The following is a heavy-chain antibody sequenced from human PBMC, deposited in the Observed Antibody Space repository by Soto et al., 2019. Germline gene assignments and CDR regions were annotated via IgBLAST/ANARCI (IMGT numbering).Heavy chain of an antibody. V-gene: IGHV3-30*18. Sequence: GGSLRLSCAASGFTFSSYGMHWVRQAPGKGLEWVAVISYDGSNKYYADSVKGRFTISRDNSKNTLYLQMNSLRAEDTAVYYCSNFYPAITMIVVVPSPAFDIWGQGTMVTVSS. D-gene: IGHD3-22*01. J-gene: IGHJ3*02. CDR2: ISYDGSNK. CDR3: SNFYPAITMIVVVPSPAFDI. CDR1: GFTFSSYG.